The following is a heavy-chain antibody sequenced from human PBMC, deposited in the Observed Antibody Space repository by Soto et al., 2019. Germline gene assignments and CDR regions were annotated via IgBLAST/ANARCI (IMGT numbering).Heavy chain of an antibody. CDR2: ISSSSSYI. J-gene: IGHJ4*02. CDR1: GFTFSYYS. V-gene: IGHV3-21*01. D-gene: IGHD3-22*01. CDR3: ARVYYYDSSGFLI. Sequence: LRLSCAASGFTFSYYSMNWVRQAPGKGLEWVSSISSSSSYIYYADSVKGRFTISRDNAKNSLYLQMNSLRAEDTAVYYCARVYYYDSSGFLIWGQGTLVTVSS.